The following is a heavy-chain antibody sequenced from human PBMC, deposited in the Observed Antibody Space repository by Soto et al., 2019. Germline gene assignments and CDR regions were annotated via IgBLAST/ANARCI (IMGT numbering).Heavy chain of an antibody. CDR2: IYYSGST. Sequence: PSETLSLTCTVSGGSISSYYWSWIRQPPGKGLEWIGYIYYSGSTNYNPSLKSRVTISVDTSKNQFSLKLSSVTAADTAVYYCARFDYYDSSGYLDFDPKWGQGTLVTVSS. V-gene: IGHV4-59*01. CDR1: GGSISSYY. J-gene: IGHJ4*02. CDR3: ARFDYYDSSGYLDFDPK. D-gene: IGHD3-22*01.